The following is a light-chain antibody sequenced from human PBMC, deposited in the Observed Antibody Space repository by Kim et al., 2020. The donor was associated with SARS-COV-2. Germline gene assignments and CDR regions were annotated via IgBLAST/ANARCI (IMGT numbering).Light chain of an antibody. CDR2: SAS. Sequence: EIVLTQSPGTLSLSPGERATVSCRASQSISSSYLAWYQQKPGQAPRLLIYSASSRATGIPDRFSGSGSGTDFILTISRLEPEDFALYYCQHYGGSPYTFGQGTKLEIK. J-gene: IGKJ2*01. CDR3: QHYGGSPYT. V-gene: IGKV3-20*01. CDR1: QSISSSY.